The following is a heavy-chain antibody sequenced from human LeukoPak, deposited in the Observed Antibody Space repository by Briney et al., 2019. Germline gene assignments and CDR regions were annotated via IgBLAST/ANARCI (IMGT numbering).Heavy chain of an antibody. V-gene: IGHV1-2*06. J-gene: IGHJ4*02. CDR2: INPNSGGT. CDR3: ARWPVGFGKYYYDSSGYYQGS. CDR1: GYTFTGYY. D-gene: IGHD3-22*01. Sequence: ASVKVSCKASGYTFTGYYMHWVRQAPGQGLEWMGRINPNSGGTNYAQKFQGRVTITRDTSISTAYMELSRLRYDDTAVYYCARWPVGFGKYYYDSSGYYQGSWGQGTLVTVSS.